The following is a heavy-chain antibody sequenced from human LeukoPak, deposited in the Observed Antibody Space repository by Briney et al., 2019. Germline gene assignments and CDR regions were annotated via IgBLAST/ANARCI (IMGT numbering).Heavy chain of an antibody. CDR1: GFSLSTSGMC. J-gene: IGHJ4*02. Sequence: SGPTLVKPTQTLTLTCTFSGFSLSTSGMCVSWIRQPPGKALEWLALIDWDDDKYYSTSLKTRLTISKDTSKNQVVLTMTNMDPVDTATYYCARIRGVSRWELLDRGFDYWGQGTLVTVSS. CDR2: IDWDDDK. CDR3: ARIRGVSRWELLDRGFDY. D-gene: IGHD1-26*01. V-gene: IGHV2-70*01.